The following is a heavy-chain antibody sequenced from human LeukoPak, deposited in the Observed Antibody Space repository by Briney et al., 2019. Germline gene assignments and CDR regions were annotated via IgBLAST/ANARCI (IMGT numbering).Heavy chain of an antibody. Sequence: GESLKISCNSSGYIYTSYWIGWVRQMPGKGLEWMGIIYPGDSDTRYSPSFQGQVTISADKSISTAYLQWSSLKASDTAMYYCARRRYGDSLGAFDIWGQGTMVTVSS. CDR1: GYIYTSYW. CDR2: IYPGDSDT. D-gene: IGHD4-17*01. V-gene: IGHV5-51*01. CDR3: ARRRYGDSLGAFDI. J-gene: IGHJ3*02.